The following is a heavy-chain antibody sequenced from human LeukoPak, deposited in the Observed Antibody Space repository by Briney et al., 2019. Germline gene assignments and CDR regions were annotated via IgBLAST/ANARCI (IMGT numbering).Heavy chain of an antibody. V-gene: IGHV3-23*01. CDR1: GFTFSSYA. CDR3: ASSRWLRHFDY. Sequence: GGSLRLSCAASGFTFSSYAMSWVRQAPGKGLEWVSAIGGSGATTYYVDSVKGRFTISRDNSKNTLYLQINSLIAEDTAVYYCASSRWLRHFDYWGQGTLVTVPS. D-gene: IGHD5-12*01. CDR2: IGGSGATT. J-gene: IGHJ4*02.